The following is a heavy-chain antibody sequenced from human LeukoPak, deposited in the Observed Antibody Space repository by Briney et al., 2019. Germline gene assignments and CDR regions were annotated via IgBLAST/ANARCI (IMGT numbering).Heavy chain of an antibody. J-gene: IGHJ4*02. CDR1: GYTFTSYD. CDR2: MNPNSGNT. D-gene: IGHD3-9*01. V-gene: IGHV1-8*01. CDR3: ARGTRGDILTGYSLGY. Sequence: ASVKVSCKASGYTFTSYDINLVRQATGQGLEWMGWMNPNSGNTGYAQKFQGRVTMTRNTSISTAYMEVSSLRSEDTAVYYCARGTRGDILTGYSLGYWGQGTLVTVSS.